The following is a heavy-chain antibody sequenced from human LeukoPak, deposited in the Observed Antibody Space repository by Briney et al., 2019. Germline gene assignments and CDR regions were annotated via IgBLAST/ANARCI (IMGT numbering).Heavy chain of an antibody. CDR1: GFTFGSYG. V-gene: IGHV3-30*18. CDR2: ISYDGSNK. Sequence: GGSLRLSCAASGFTFGSYGMHWVRQAPGKELEWVAVISYDGSNKYYADSVKGRFTISRDNSKNTLYLQMNSLRAEDTAVYYCAKDLPEIIVEYYFDYWGQGTLVTVSS. J-gene: IGHJ4*02. CDR3: AKDLPEIIVEYYFDY. D-gene: IGHD3-22*01.